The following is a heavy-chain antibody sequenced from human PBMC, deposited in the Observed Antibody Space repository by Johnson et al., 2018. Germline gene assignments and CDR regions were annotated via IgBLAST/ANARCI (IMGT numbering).Heavy chain of an antibody. CDR2: MKEDGNEI. Sequence: VQLVESGGALVQPGGSLRLSCAASGFIFSSFTMSWLRQAPGKGLEWVAKMKEDGNEIYYGDSVKGRFTISRDNAKNSLYLQMNSLRVEDPAVYYCAKGGAMYLANWGQGTLVSVSS. J-gene: IGHJ4*02. V-gene: IGHV3-7*01. D-gene: IGHD2-8*01. CDR3: AKGGAMYLAN. CDR1: GFIFSSFT.